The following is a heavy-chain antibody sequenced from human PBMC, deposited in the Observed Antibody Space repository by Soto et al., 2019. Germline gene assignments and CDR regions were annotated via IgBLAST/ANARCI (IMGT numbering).Heavy chain of an antibody. CDR2: ISAYNGNT. V-gene: IGHV1-18*01. CDR1: GYTFTSYG. D-gene: IGHD2-21*02. CDR3: DRGGAIVVLTAPFDL. J-gene: IGHJ5*02. Sequence: ASVKVSCKASGYTFTSYGISWVRQAPGQGLEWMGWISAYNGNTNYAQKLQGRVTMTTDTSTSTAYMELRSLRYDDTAVYYCDRGGAIVVLTAPFDLWGQGTLVTVSS.